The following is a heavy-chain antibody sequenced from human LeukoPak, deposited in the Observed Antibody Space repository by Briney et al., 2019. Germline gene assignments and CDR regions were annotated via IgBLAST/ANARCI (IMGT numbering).Heavy chain of an antibody. Sequence: SETLPLTCAVYGGSFSGYYWSWIRQPPGKGLEWIGEINHSGSTNYNPSLKSRVTISVDTSKNQFSLKLSSVTAADTAVYYCAITPYYYGSGSYSQSDYWGQGTLVTVSS. D-gene: IGHD3-10*01. CDR1: GGSFSGYY. V-gene: IGHV4-34*01. CDR2: INHSGST. J-gene: IGHJ4*02. CDR3: AITPYYYGSGSYSQSDY.